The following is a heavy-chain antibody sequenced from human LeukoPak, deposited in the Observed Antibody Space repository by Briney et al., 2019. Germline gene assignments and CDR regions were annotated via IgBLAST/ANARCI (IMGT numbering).Heavy chain of an antibody. CDR1: GFTFSSYW. Sequence: GGSLRLSCAASGFTFSSYWMSWVRQAPGKGLEWVANIKQDGSEKYYVDSVKGRFTISRDNAKNSLYLQMNSLRAEDSAVYYCVRKTVGAKNWFHPWGQGTLVTVSS. CDR3: VRKTVGAKNWFHP. CDR2: IKQDGSEK. V-gene: IGHV3-7*01. D-gene: IGHD1-26*01. J-gene: IGHJ5*02.